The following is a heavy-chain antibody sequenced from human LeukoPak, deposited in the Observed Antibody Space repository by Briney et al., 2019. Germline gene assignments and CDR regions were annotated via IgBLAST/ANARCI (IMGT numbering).Heavy chain of an antibody. CDR2: IYYSGST. J-gene: IGHJ3*02. CDR3: ARDVTPNDAFDI. V-gene: IGHV4-61*01. D-gene: IGHD2-21*02. Sequence: SETLSLTCTVSGGSVSSGSYYWSWVRQPPGKGLEWLGYIYYSGSTNYNPSLKSRVTISVDTSKNQFSLKLSSVTAADTAVYYCARDVTPNDAFDIWGQGTMVTVSS. CDR1: GGSVSSGSYY.